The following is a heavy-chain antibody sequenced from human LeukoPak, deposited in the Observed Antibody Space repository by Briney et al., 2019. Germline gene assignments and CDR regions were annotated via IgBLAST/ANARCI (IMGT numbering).Heavy chain of an antibody. D-gene: IGHD3/OR15-3a*01. V-gene: IGHV3-53*01. CDR2: FYVGGAT. Sequence: GGSLRLSCAVSGFSVTNNYMSWVRQAPGKGLEWVSVFYVGGATYYADSVKGRFTISRDNAKNSLYLQMNSLRAEDTAVYYCARDWGLVEYWGQGTLVTVSS. CDR3: ARDWGLVEY. CDR1: GFSVTNNY. J-gene: IGHJ4*02.